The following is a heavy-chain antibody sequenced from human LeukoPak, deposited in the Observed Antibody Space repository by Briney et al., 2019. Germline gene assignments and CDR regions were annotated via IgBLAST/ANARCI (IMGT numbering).Heavy chain of an antibody. J-gene: IGHJ4*02. V-gene: IGHV1-69*05. CDR3: ARDRGGYYDFWSGYLGFDY. D-gene: IGHD3-3*01. CDR2: IIPIFGTA. CDR1: GGTFSSYA. Sequence: GASVKVSCKASGGTFSSYAISWLRQAPGQGLEWMGRIIPIFGTANYAQKFQGRVTITTDESTSTAYMELSSLRSEDTAVYYCARDRGGYYDFWSGYLGFDYWGQGTLVTVSS.